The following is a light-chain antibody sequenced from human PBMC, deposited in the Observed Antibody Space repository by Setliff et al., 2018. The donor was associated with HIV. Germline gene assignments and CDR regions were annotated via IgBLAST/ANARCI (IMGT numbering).Light chain of an antibody. J-gene: IGLJ2*01. CDR3: RAYGCPISWL. CDR2: EAS. CDR1: YNDIGRYDT. Sequence: LTQPASVSGSLGQSITISCAGSYNDIGRYDTVSWYQQLPGKTPKLIIYEASKRPSGVSKRFSASKSGNTAPLTISGLQAEDEADYYCRAYGCPISWLFGGGTK. V-gene: IGLV2-23*01.